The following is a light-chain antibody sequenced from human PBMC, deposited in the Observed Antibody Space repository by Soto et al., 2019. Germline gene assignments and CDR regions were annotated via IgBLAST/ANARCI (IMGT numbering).Light chain of an antibody. J-gene: IGKJ2*01. CDR3: QQYYTTPQT. Sequence: DIVMTQSPDSLAVSLGERATIDCKSSQSLLYGGNDRNYLAWYQHKPGQSPKLIMYWASTREAGVPDRFSGSESGTHFTLTISSLQAEDVAVYYCQQYYTTPQTFGQGTKLEI. CDR2: WAS. V-gene: IGKV4-1*01. CDR1: QSLLYGGNDRNY.